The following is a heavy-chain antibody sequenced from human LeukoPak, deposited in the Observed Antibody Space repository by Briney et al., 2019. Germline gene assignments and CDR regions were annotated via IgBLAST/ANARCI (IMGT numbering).Heavy chain of an antibody. CDR2: IYSGGST. Sequence: PGGSLRLSCTASGFTFSSYAMSWVRQAPGKGLEWVSLIYSGGSTYYADSVKGRFTISRDNSKNTLYLQMNSLRAEDTAVYYCASGEWPQNYWGQGTLVTVSS. CDR1: GFTFSSYA. CDR3: ASGEWPQNY. V-gene: IGHV3-23*03. D-gene: IGHD3-10*01. J-gene: IGHJ4*02.